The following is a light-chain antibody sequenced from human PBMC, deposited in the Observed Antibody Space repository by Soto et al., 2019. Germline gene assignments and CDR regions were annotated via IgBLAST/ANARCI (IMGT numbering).Light chain of an antibody. CDR3: HQYNNLWT. CDR1: QSVSSY. J-gene: IGKJ1*01. CDR2: GAS. V-gene: IGKV3-11*01. Sequence: EIVLTQSPATLSLSPGETATLSCRASQSVSSYLAWYRQKPGQAPRLLIYGASNRATGIPARFSGSGSGTDFTLTISSLEPEDFAVYYCHQYNNLWTFGQGTKVDIK.